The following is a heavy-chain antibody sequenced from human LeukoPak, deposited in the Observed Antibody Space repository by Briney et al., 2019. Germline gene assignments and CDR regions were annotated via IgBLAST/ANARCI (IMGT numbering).Heavy chain of an antibody. CDR3: ARESGYSSSWYGEGSFDY. V-gene: IGHV3-21*01. CDR1: GFTFSSYA. D-gene: IGHD6-13*01. J-gene: IGHJ4*02. Sequence: PGGSLRLSCAASGFTFSSYAMSWVRQAPGKGLEWVSSISSSSSYIYYADSVKGRFTISRDNAKNSLYLQMNSLRAEDTAVYYCARESGYSSSWYGEGSFDYWGQGTLVTVSS. CDR2: ISSSSSYI.